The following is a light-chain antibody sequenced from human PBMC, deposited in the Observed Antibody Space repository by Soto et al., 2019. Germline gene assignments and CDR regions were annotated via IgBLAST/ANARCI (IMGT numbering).Light chain of an antibody. J-gene: IGKJ4*01. CDR2: DAS. CDR3: QQYDSLAQCT. CDR1: QDIKYY. V-gene: IGKV1-33*01. Sequence: DIQMTQSPSSLSASVGDRVTITCQASQDIKYYLNWYQQKPGKAPKLLIYDASNLETGVPSRFSGGGSGTDFTFTITSLQPEDFATYYCQQYDSLAQCTFGGGTKVEIE.